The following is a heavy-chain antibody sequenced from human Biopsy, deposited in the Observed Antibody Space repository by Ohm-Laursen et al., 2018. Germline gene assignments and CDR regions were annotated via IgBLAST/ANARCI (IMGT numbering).Heavy chain of an antibody. CDR2: VYYTGST. J-gene: IGHJ6*02. D-gene: IGHD2-2*02. Sequence: SDTLSLTCTVSGDSISSYYWSWIRQPPGKGLEWIGYVYYTGSTDYNPSLQSRVTISVDTSKNQFSLKLSSVTAADTAVYYCASMPAAIHEPNYSYYGMHVWGQGTTVTVSS. CDR1: GDSISSYY. CDR3: ASMPAAIHEPNYSYYGMHV. V-gene: IGHV4-59*08.